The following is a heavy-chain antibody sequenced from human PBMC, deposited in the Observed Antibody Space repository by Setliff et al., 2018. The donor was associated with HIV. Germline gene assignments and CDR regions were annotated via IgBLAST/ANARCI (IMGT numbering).Heavy chain of an antibody. CDR3: ARDFGITVVRRMDV. Sequence: GGSLRLSCAASGFTFSSYAMHWVRQAPGKGLEWVAVISYDGSNKYYADSVKGRFTISRDNSKNTLYLQMNSLRAEDTAVYYCARDFGITVVRRMDVWGQGTTVTVSS. CDR1: GFTFSSYA. J-gene: IGHJ6*02. V-gene: IGHV3-30-3*01. D-gene: IGHD3-10*01. CDR2: ISYDGSNK.